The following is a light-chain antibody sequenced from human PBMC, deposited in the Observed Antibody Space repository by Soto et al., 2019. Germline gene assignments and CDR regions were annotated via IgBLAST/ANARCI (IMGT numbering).Light chain of an antibody. J-gene: IGKJ1*01. V-gene: IGKV3D-20*02. Sequence: EIVLTQSPATLSLSPGDRATLSCRASQSVSRSYLAWYQQKPGQAPRLLIYDASNRATGIPARFSGSGSGTDFTLTISSLEPEDFAVYYCQQRKTFGQGTKVDIK. CDR2: DAS. CDR1: QSVSRSY. CDR3: QQRKT.